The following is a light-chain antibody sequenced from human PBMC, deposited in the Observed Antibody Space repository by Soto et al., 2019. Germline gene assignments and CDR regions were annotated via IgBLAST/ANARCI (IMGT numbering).Light chain of an antibody. Sequence: EIVLTQSPATLSLSPGERATLSCRASQSVGYHLAWYQQKPGQAPRLLIDDASNRATGIPARFSGSGSGTDFTLAISSLEPEDFAVYYWQQYTRSRYIFGQGTKLEIK. V-gene: IGKV3-11*01. CDR2: DAS. CDR3: QQYTRSRYI. CDR1: QSVGYH. J-gene: IGKJ2*01.